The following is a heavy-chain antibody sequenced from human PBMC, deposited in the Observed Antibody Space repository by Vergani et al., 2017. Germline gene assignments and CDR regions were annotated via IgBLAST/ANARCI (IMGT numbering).Heavy chain of an antibody. CDR2: ISSSGSTT. CDR1: GFTFSDYY. J-gene: IGHJ4*02. D-gene: IGHD3-10*01. CDR3: ARDLKVRGGGAVDYCFDY. Sequence: QVQLVESGGGVVQPGGYLRLSCAASGFTFSDYYMSWIRQAPGKGLEWVSYISSSGSTTYYAGSVKGRFTISRDNSKDTLYLQMDSLRAEDTAVYYCARDLKVRGGGAVDYCFDYWGQGTLVTVSS. V-gene: IGHV3-11*04.